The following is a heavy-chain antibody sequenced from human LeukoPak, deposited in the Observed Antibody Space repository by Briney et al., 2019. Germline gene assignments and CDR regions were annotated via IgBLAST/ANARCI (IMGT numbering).Heavy chain of an antibody. J-gene: IGHJ4*02. CDR1: GFTFSTYD. CDR3: AKSGDYFDY. V-gene: IGHV3-23*01. D-gene: IGHD3-10*01. Sequence: GGSLRLSCAASGFTFSTYDMSWVRQALGMGLEWVSTFSFRGSSTYYADSVKGRFTISRDNSKNTLYLQMNSLRAEDSATYYCAKSGDYFDYWGQGILVTVSS. CDR2: FSFRGSST.